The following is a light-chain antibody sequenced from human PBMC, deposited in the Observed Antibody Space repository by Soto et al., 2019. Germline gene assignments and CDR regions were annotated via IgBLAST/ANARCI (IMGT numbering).Light chain of an antibody. Sequence: QSVLTQPASVSGSPGQSITISCTGTSSDVGDYNSVSWYQQHPGKAPKLMIYEVRNRPSGVSNRFSGSKSGNTASLTISGLQAEDEADYYCSSYTTSSTLLYVFGTGTKVTVL. CDR1: SSDVGDYNS. J-gene: IGLJ1*01. V-gene: IGLV2-14*01. CDR2: EVR. CDR3: SSYTTSSTLLYV.